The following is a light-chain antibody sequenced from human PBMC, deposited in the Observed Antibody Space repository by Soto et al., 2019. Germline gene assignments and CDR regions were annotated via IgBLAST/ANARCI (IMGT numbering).Light chain of an antibody. CDR1: KNDIGVYDF. J-gene: IGLJ7*01. V-gene: IGLV2-8*01. CDR3: KSYAGSNTYV. CDR2: EVV. Sequence: QSALTQPHSASGSPGQSVTISCTGTKNDIGVYDFVSWYQHHPGKAPRLIIYEVVQRPSGVPDRFSGSKSGNTASLTVSGLQAADDADYFCKSYAGSNTYVFGSGTQLTVL.